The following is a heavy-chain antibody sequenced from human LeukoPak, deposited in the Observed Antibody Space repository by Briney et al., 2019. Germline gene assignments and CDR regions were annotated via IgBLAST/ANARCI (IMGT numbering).Heavy chain of an antibody. Sequence: SETLSLTCAVYGGSFSVYYWSWIRQPPGKGLEWIGEINHSGSTNYNPSLKSRVTISVDTSKNQFSLKLSSVTAADTAVYYCASTIFGVVGSPSAFDIWGQGTMVTVSS. D-gene: IGHD3-3*01. J-gene: IGHJ3*02. CDR1: GGSFSVYY. V-gene: IGHV4-34*01. CDR3: ASTIFGVVGSPSAFDI. CDR2: INHSGST.